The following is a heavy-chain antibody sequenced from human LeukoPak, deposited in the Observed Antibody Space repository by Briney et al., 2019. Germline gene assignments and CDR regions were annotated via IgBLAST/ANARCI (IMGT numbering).Heavy chain of an antibody. Sequence: SETLSLTCTVSGGSISSYHWRWIRQPPGKGLEWIGTTYYSGNAYYNSSLRSRVTMFVDTSKNQFSLNLTSVTAADTAMYYCARTIAVAGDFDSWGQGTLVTVSS. CDR1: GGSISSYH. CDR3: ARTIAVAGDFDS. CDR2: TYYSGNA. J-gene: IGHJ4*02. V-gene: IGHV4-59*04. D-gene: IGHD6-19*01.